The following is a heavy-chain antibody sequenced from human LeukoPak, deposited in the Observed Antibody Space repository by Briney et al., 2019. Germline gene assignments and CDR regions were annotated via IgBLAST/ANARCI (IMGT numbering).Heavy chain of an antibody. CDR2: IYYSGST. CDR1: GGSISSYY. V-gene: IGHV4-59*08. J-gene: IGHJ4*02. D-gene: IGHD3-9*01. Sequence: SETLSVTCTVTGGSISSYYWSWIRQPPGKGLEWIGYIYYSGSTNYSPSLKSRVTISVDTSKNQFSLKLSSVTAAVTAVYYCASYDILTGHDYWGQGTLVIVSS. CDR3: ASYDILTGHDY.